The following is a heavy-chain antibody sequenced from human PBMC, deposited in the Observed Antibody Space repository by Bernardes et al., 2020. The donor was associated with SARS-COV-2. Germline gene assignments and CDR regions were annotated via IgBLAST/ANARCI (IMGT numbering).Heavy chain of an antibody. CDR3: VRGPSDGHGRFEY. CDR1: GYTFTDHY. J-gene: IGHJ4*02. V-gene: IGHV1-2*02. Sequence: ASVKVSCKASGYTFTDHYMHWVRQAPGQGLEWMGWVYPKTGDTNYAQSFQGRVTMTRDTSISTGYMELSSLRAEDTALYYCVRGPSDGHGRFEYWGQGTLVTVSS. CDR2: VYPKTGDT.